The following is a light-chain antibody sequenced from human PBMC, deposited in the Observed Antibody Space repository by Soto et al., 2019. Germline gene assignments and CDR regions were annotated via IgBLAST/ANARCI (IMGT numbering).Light chain of an antibody. CDR3: QQRSNWPST. CDR2: DAS. J-gene: IGKJ4*01. CDR1: QSVSSY. Sequence: EIVLTQSPATLSLSPGERAALSCRASQSVSSYLAWYQQKPGQAPRLLIYDASNRATGIPARFSGSGSGTDFTFTISSLEPEDFAVYYCQQRSNWPSTFGGGTKVDIK. V-gene: IGKV3-11*01.